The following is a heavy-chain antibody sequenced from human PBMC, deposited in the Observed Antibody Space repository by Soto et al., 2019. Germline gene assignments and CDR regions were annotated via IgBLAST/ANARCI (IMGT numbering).Heavy chain of an antibody. V-gene: IGHV1-18*04. CDR3: ARSGVITWAAGYYGMDV. D-gene: IGHD3-16*01. CDR1: GYTFTSYG. Sequence: QVQLVQSGAEVRKPGASVKVSCKASGYTFTSYGISWVRQAPGQGLEWMGWISAYNGNTNYAQKLQGRVTMTTDTSTSTAYMELRSLRSDDTAVYYCARSGVITWAAGYYGMDVWGQGTTVTVSS. J-gene: IGHJ6*02. CDR2: ISAYNGNT.